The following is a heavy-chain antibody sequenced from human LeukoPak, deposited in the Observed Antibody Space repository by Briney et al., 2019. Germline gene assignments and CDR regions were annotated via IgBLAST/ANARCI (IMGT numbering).Heavy chain of an antibody. CDR2: VKQDGSEK. V-gene: IGHV3-7*01. D-gene: IGHD5-24*01. J-gene: IGHJ4*02. Sequence: PGGSLRLSCAASGFTFSSYWMSWVRQAPGKGLEWVANVKQDGSEKYYVDSVKGRFTISRDNAKNSLYLQMNSLRAEDTAVYYCARDGKVEMFDYWGQGTLVTVSS. CDR3: ARDGKVEMFDY. CDR1: GFTFSSYW.